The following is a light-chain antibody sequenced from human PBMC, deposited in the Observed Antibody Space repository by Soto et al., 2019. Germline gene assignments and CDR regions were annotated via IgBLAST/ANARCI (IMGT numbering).Light chain of an antibody. Sequence: MRLTPSPPSLSARVGDSVTITCRSRQDSSNFLHWYQQKPGKAPKPLIYDASNLEAGVPPRFRGSGSGTDFTFTISRLQPEDIATYYCQQYENLPTFGQGTRLEIK. J-gene: IGKJ5*01. CDR2: DAS. CDR3: QQYENLPT. CDR1: QDSSNF. V-gene: IGKV1-33*01.